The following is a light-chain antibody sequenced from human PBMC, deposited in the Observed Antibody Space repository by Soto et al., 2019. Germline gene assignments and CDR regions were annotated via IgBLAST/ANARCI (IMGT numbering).Light chain of an antibody. Sequence: DIVMTQSPDSLAVSLGERATINCKSSQSVLYSSNNENYLAWYQQKPGQAPKLLIYWASTRESGVPDRISGSGSGTDFTLTISRLQAEDVAVYYCQQYFSTPYTFGQGTKLEIK. CDR1: QSVLYSSNNENY. V-gene: IGKV4-1*01. CDR3: QQYFSTPYT. J-gene: IGKJ2*01. CDR2: WAS.